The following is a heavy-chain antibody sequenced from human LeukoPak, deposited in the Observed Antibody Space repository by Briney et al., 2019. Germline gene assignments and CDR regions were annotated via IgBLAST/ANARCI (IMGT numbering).Heavy chain of an antibody. CDR3: ARGRYCSADICSGGDAFDI. V-gene: IGHV4-4*07. CDR2: IYTRGST. CDR1: GGFINNYY. Sequence: SETLSLTCTVSGGFINNYYWSWIRQPAGKGLEWIGRIYTRGSTNYNPSLKSRVTMSVDTSKNQFSLKLSSVTAADTAAYYCARGRYCSADICSGGDAFDIWGQGTMVSVSS. J-gene: IGHJ3*02. D-gene: IGHD2-15*01.